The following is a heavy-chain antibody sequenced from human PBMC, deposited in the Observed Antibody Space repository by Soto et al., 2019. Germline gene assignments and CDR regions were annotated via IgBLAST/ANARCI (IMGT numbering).Heavy chain of an antibody. D-gene: IGHD3-9*01. V-gene: IGHV1-69*13. CDR2: IIPIFGTA. CDR1: GGTFSSYA. Sequence: SVKVSCKASGGTFSSYAISWVRQAPGQGLEWMGGIIPIFGTANYAQKFQGRVTITADESTSTAYMELSSLRSEDTAVYYCARVERYYDILTGYSFDPWGQGTLVTVSS. J-gene: IGHJ5*02. CDR3: ARVERYYDILTGYSFDP.